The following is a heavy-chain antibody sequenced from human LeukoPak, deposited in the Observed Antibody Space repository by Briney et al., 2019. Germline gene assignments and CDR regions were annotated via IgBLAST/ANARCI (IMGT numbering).Heavy chain of an antibody. D-gene: IGHD1/OR15-1a*01. J-gene: IGHJ3*02. Sequence: SETLSLTCAVYGGSFSGYYWSWIRRPPGKGLEWIGEINHSGSTNYNPSLKSRVTISVDTSKNQFSLKLSSVTAADTAVYYCARQKQGDAFDIWGQGTMVTVSS. V-gene: IGHV4-34*01. CDR3: ARQKQGDAFDI. CDR1: GGSFSGYY. CDR2: INHSGST.